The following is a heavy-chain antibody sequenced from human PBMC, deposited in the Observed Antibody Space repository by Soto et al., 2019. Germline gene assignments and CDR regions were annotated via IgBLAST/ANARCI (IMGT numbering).Heavy chain of an antibody. CDR1: GGSISSGGYY. D-gene: IGHD6-13*01. CDR3: ARGGIAAAAPPDY. V-gene: IGHV4-31*03. J-gene: IGHJ4*02. CDR2: IYYSGST. Sequence: QVQLQESGPGLVKPSQTLSLTCTVSGGSISSGGYYWSWIRQHPGKGLECIGYIYYSGSTYYNPPLKSRVTISVDTSKNQFSLKLSSVTAADTAVYYCARGGIAAAAPPDYWGQGTLVTVSS.